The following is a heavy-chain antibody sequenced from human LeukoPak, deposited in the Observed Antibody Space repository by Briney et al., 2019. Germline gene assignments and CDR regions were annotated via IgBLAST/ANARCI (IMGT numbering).Heavy chain of an antibody. CDR3: ARDRAMYSSGWQYYYYYYGMDV. CDR2: ISSSSSTI. CDR1: GFTFSSYS. V-gene: IGHV3-48*02. J-gene: IGHJ6*02. D-gene: IGHD6-19*01. Sequence: PGESLRLSCAASGFTFSSYSMNWVRQAPGKGLEWVSYISSSSSTIYYADSVKGRFTISRDNAKNSLYLQMNSLRDEDTAVYYCARDRAMYSSGWQYYYYYYGMDVWGQGTTVTVSS.